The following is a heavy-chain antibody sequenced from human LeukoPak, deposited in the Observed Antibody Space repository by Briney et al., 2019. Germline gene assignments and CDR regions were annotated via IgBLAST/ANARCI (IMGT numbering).Heavy chain of an antibody. Sequence: PSETLSLTCAVYGGSFSGYYWSWIRQPPGKGLEWIGEINHSGSTNYNPSLKSRVTISVDTSKNQFSLKLSSVTAADTAVYYCAREGGNTAMVQRVHWGQGTLVTVSS. J-gene: IGHJ4*02. CDR1: GGSFSGYY. CDR2: INHSGST. CDR3: AREGGNTAMVQRVH. D-gene: IGHD5-18*01. V-gene: IGHV4-34*01.